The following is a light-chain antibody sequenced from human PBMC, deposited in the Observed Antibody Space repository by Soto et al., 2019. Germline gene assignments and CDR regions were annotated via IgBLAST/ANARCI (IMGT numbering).Light chain of an antibody. J-gene: IGLJ3*02. CDR1: SRDVGNYNF. V-gene: IGLV2-14*01. CDR3: SSYTSGSVL. CDR2: DVS. Sequence: CVLTQPASVSGAPGQSITVSCNGTSRDVGNYNFVSWYQQHPGKAPKVIIYDVSNRPSGVSDRFSASKSGNTASLTISGLQTEDEAVYFCSSYTSGSVLFGGGTKVTVL.